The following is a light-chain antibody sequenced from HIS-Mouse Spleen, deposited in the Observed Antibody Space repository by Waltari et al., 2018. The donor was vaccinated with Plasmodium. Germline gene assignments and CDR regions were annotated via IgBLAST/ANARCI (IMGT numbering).Light chain of an antibody. CDR1: ALQKQY. CDR2: KDS. V-gene: IGLV3-25*03. CDR3: QSADSSGTPNWV. Sequence: SYELTQPPSVSVSPGQTARITCSGDALQKQYDYWYQQKPGQAPVLVIYKDSERPSGIPERFSGSSSGTTVTLTISGVQAEDEADYYCQSADSSGTPNWVFGGGTKLTVL. J-gene: IGLJ3*02.